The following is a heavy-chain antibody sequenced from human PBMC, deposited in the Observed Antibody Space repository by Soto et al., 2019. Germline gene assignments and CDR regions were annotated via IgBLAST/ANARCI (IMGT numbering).Heavy chain of an antibody. J-gene: IGHJ3*02. CDR1: GFTFSSYA. V-gene: IGHV3-23*01. D-gene: IGHD2-2*01. CDR3: TYIYLMNTTSQSAAAKSTGCFDI. CDR2: ISANSGTT. Sequence: EVQLLESGGGLIQPGGSLRLSCAASGFTFSSYAMSWVRQAPGKGLEWVSGISANSGTTFYADSVKGRFTISRDNSKKMLPLQLNNPRPEDKATYYGTYIYLMNTTSQSAAAKSTGCFDIWAQGTQVTAS.